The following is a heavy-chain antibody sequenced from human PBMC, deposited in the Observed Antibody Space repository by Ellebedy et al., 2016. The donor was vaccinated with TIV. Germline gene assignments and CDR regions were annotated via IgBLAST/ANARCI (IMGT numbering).Heavy chain of an antibody. CDR1: GLPLDHCN. J-gene: IGHJ4*02. V-gene: IGHV3-21*06. D-gene: IGHD2-21*02. CDR2: ISGNGLHI. Sequence: PGGSLRLSCTASGLPLDHCNMNWVRQAPGKGLEWVSSISGNGLHIKYTDLVQGRFTTSRDSAKNSVSLQMDSLRAEDTAVYYCATDRGERGLLSFFDSWGQGTPVTVST. CDR3: ATDRGERGLLSFFDS.